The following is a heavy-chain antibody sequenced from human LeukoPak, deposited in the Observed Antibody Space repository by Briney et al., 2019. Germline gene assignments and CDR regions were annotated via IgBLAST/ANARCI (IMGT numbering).Heavy chain of an antibody. CDR2: INHSGST. Sequence: SETLSLTCAVYGGSFSGYYWSWIRQPPGKGLEWIGEINHSGSTNYNPSLKSRVTISVDTSKNQFSLKLSSVTAADTAVYYCARGGIAAAVSYYYYYMDVWGKGTTVTVSS. V-gene: IGHV4-34*01. CDR1: GGSFSGYY. CDR3: ARGGIAAAVSYYYYYMDV. D-gene: IGHD6-13*01. J-gene: IGHJ6*03.